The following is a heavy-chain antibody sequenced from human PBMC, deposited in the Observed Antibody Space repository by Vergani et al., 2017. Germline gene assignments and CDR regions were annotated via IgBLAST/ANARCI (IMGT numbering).Heavy chain of an antibody. CDR2: IYYSGST. J-gene: IGHJ4*02. D-gene: IGHD3-10*01. Sequence: QVQLQESGPGLVKPSETLSLTCTVSGGSISSYYWSWIRQPPGKGLEWIGYIYYSGSTNYNPSLKSRVTISVDTSKNQFSLKLSSVTAADTAVYYCARGRRVRGVNGPYYFDYWGQGTLVTVSS. CDR3: ARGRRVRGVNGPYYFDY. V-gene: IGHV4-59*01. CDR1: GGSISSYY.